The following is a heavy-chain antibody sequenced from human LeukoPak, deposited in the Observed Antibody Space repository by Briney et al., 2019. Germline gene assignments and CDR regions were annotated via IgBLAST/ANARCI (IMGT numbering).Heavy chain of an antibody. V-gene: IGHV1-46*01. CDR2: INPSGGST. CDR3: ASVYCSSTSCYGFDY. CDR1: GYTFTSYY. Sequence: ASGKVSCKASGYTFTSYYMHWVRQAPGQGLEWMGIINPSGGSTSYAQKFQGRVTMTRDTSTSTVYMELSSLRSEDTAVYYCASVYCSSTSCYGFDYWGQGTLVTVSS. D-gene: IGHD2-2*01. J-gene: IGHJ4*02.